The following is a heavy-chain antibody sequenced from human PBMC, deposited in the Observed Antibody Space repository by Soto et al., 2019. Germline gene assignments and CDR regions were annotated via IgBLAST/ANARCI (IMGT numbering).Heavy chain of an antibody. CDR1: GYSFTSYW. CDR2: IDPSDSYT. Sequence: GESLKISCKGSGYSFTSYWISWVRQMPGKGLEWMGRIDPSDSYTNYSPSFQGHVAISADKSISTAYLQWSSLKASDTAMYYCARQRSYSSSHGMDVWGQGTTVTVSS. V-gene: IGHV5-10-1*01. J-gene: IGHJ6*02. D-gene: IGHD6-6*01. CDR3: ARQRSYSSSHGMDV.